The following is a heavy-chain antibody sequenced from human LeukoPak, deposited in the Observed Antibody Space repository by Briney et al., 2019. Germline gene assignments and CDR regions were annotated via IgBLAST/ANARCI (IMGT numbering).Heavy chain of an antibody. CDR3: AREYQLLDY. CDR1: EFTFSGYT. D-gene: IGHD2-2*01. Sequence: GGSLRLSCAASEFTFSGYTMNWVREAPGKGLEWVSYISSSGSNTYYADSVKGRFTISRDNAKNSLYLQMNSLRAEDTAVYYCAREYQLLDYWGQGTLVTVSS. J-gene: IGHJ4*02. V-gene: IGHV3-48*04. CDR2: ISSSGSNT.